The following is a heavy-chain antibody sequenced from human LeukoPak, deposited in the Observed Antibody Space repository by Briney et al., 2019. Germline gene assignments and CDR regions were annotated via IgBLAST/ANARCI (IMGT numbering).Heavy chain of an antibody. J-gene: IGHJ4*02. D-gene: IGHD5-18*01. V-gene: IGHV3-23*01. CDR3: AKDDHGYRNFDY. CDR2: ISGSAAIT. Sequence: GGSLRLSCAASGFTFSSYAMSWVRQAPVKGLEWVSAISGSAAITYYADSVKGRFTISRDNSKNTPYLQMNSLRAEDTALYYCAKDDHGYRNFDYWGQGTLVTVSS. CDR1: GFTFSSYA.